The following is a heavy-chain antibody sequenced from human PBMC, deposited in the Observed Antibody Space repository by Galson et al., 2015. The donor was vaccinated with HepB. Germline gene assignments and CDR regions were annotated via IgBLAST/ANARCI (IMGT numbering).Heavy chain of an antibody. J-gene: IGHJ4*02. V-gene: IGHV3-49*03. CDR3: ARGGLGGIAY. CDR2: IRSKANGGTT. D-gene: IGHD3-3*01. CDR1: GFTFGDYA. Sequence: SLRLSCAASGFTFGDYAMSWFRQAPGKGLEWVGVIRSKANGGTTEYAASVKGRFTASRDDPESIAYLQMNSLQSEDIAVYYCARGGLGGIAYWGQGTLVIVSS.